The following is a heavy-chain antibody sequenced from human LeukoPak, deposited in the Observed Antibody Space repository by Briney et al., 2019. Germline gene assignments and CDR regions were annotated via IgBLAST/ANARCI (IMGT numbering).Heavy chain of an antibody. CDR3: ARDRRKFAEDAFDI. Sequence: GGSLRLSRAASGFTFSSYWMHWVRQAPGKGLVWVSRINSDGSSTSYADSVKGRFTISRDNAKNTLYLQMNSLRAEDTAVYYCARDRRKFAEDAFDIWGQGTMVTVSS. CDR1: GFTFSSYW. J-gene: IGHJ3*02. D-gene: IGHD3-10*01. V-gene: IGHV3-74*01. CDR2: INSDGSST.